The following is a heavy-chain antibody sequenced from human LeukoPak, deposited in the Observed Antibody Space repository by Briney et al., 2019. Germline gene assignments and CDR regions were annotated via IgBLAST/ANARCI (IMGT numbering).Heavy chain of an antibody. CDR2: IYPGDSDT. D-gene: IGHD3-10*01. CDR1: GYSFNDYW. V-gene: IGHV5-51*01. Sequence: GESLKISCKGSGYSFNDYWVGRVRQMPGKGLAWMAIIYPGDSDTRYSTSFQGQVTISADKSISTAYLQWSSLKASDTAMYYCARARHYGSGSYYPFDYWGQGILVTVSS. CDR3: ARARHYGSGSYYPFDY. J-gene: IGHJ4*02.